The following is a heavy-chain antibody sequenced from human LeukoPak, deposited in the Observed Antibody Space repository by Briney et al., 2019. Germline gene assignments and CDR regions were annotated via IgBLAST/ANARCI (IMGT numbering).Heavy chain of an antibody. V-gene: IGHV3-23*01. CDR2: LSGSGGNT. CDR1: GFTFSSYA. CDR3: AKGSYYYDSADYFDY. D-gene: IGHD3-22*01. Sequence: GGSLRLSCAASGFTFSSYAMSWVRQAPGKGLEWVSTLSGSGGNTYYADSVKGRVTISRDNSKNTLYLQMNSLRAEDTAVHHCAKGSYYYDSADYFDYWGQGILVTVSS. J-gene: IGHJ4*02.